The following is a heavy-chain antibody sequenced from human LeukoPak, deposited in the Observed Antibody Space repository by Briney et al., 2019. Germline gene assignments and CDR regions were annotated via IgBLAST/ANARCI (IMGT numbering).Heavy chain of an antibody. V-gene: IGHV4-59*08. Sequence: SETLSLTCTVSGGSISSYYWSWIRHPPAKGLEWFGYIYYSGSTNYNPSLKSRVTISVDTSKNQFSLKLSSVTAADTAVYYCARLAVDAVAGTGRWFDPWGQGTLVTVSS. J-gene: IGHJ5*02. CDR3: ARLAVDAVAGTGRWFDP. CDR1: GGSISSYY. D-gene: IGHD6-19*01. CDR2: IYYSGST.